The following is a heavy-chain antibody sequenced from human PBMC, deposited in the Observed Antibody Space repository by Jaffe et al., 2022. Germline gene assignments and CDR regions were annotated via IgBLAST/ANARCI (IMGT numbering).Heavy chain of an antibody. CDR1: GFTFSNYW. CDR3: ARDLGNSGSYYFDY. V-gene: IGHV3-74*01. Sequence: EVQLVESGGGLVQPGGSLRLSCAASGFTFSNYWIHWVRQAPGKGLVWVSRINRDGSSTSYADSVKGRFTISRDNAKNTLYLQMNSLRAEDTAVYYCARDLGNSGSYYFDYWGQGTLVTVSS. CDR2: INRDGSST. D-gene: IGHD5-12*01. J-gene: IGHJ4*02.